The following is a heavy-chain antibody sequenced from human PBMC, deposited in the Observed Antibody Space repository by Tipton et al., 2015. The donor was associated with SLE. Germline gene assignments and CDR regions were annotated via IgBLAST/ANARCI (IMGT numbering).Heavy chain of an antibody. Sequence: LRLSCTVSGGSISRHYWSWIRQPPGKGLEWIGYISYTGNTNFNPSLKSRVTMSVATSKNQFSLRLTSVTAADTAMYYCARDSAVNFWYFDLWGRGTLVTVSS. J-gene: IGHJ2*01. CDR3: ARDSAVNFWYFDL. CDR1: GGSISRHY. V-gene: IGHV4-59*11. CDR2: ISYTGNT.